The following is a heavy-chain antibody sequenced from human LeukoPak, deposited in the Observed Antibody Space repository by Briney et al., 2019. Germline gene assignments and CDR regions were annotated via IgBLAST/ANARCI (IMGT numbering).Heavy chain of an antibody. V-gene: IGHV3-23*01. CDR1: GFTFSSYS. Sequence: PGGSLRLSCAASGFTFSSYSMNWVRQAPGKGLEWVSAISGSGVSTYYADSVKGRFTISRDNSKNTLYLQMNSLRAEDTAVYYCAKAKGYGDYYLFDYWGQGTLVTVST. CDR2: ISGSGVST. J-gene: IGHJ4*02. CDR3: AKAKGYGDYYLFDY. D-gene: IGHD4-17*01.